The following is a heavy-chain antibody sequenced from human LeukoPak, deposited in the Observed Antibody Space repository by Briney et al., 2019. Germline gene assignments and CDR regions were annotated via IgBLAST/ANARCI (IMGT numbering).Heavy chain of an antibody. CDR1: GGSFSGYY. Sequence: TSETLSLTCAVYGGSFSGYYWSWIRQPPGKGLEWIGEINHSGSTNYNPSLKSRVTISVDTSKNQFSLKLSSVTAADTAVYYCARGRYSYGPQNYDYMDVWGKGTTVTISS. CDR2: INHSGST. D-gene: IGHD5-18*01. V-gene: IGHV4-34*01. J-gene: IGHJ6*03. CDR3: ARGRYSYGPQNYDYMDV.